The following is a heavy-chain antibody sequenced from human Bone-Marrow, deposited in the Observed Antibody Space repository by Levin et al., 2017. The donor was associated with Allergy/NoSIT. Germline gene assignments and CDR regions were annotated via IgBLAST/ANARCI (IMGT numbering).Heavy chain of an antibody. D-gene: IGHD5-12*01. J-gene: IGHJ5*02. CDR2: IYWDDDK. CDR3: AHRPNIVATIGFDP. V-gene: IGHV2-5*02. Sequence: TLSLTCTFSGFSLSTSGVGVGWIRQPPGKALEWLALIYWDDDKRYSPSLKSRLTITKDTSKNQVVLTMTNMDPVDTATYYCAHRPNIVATIGFDPWGQGTLVTVSS. CDR1: GFSLSTSGVG.